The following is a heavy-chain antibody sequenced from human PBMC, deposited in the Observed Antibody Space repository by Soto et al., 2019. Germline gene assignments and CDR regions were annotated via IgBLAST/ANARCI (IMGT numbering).Heavy chain of an antibody. CDR1: GYTITVLS. Sequence: ASVKVSCKVSGYTITVLSMHWVRQAPGKGLEWMGGFDPEDGETIYAQKFQGRVTMTEDTSTDTAYMELSSLRSEDTAVYYCASLCGGDCSSDYWGQGTLVTVSS. D-gene: IGHD2-21*02. CDR2: FDPEDGET. J-gene: IGHJ4*02. CDR3: ASLCGGDCSSDY. V-gene: IGHV1-24*01.